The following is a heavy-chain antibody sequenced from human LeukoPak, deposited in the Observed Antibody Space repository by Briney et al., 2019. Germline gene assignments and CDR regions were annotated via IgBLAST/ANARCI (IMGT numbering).Heavy chain of an antibody. V-gene: IGHV3-7*01. CDR2: IKQDGSDK. J-gene: IGHJ4*02. CDR1: GFSFSNYW. D-gene: IGHD1-26*01. Sequence: GGSLRLSCAASGFSFSNYWMSWVRQAPGKGLEWVAIIKQDGSDKYYVDSLKGRFTISRDNAKNSLYLQMNSLRAEDTAVYYCARLAGAKSLDYWGQGTLVTVSS. CDR3: ARLAGAKSLDY.